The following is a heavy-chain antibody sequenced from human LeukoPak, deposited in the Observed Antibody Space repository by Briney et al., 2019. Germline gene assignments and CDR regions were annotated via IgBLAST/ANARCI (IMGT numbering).Heavy chain of an antibody. CDR1: GFTFSSNV. CDR2: ISGSGDST. J-gene: IGHJ4*02. V-gene: IGHV3-23*01. CDR3: AKDGDFDYGDPGVYFDY. D-gene: IGHD4-17*01. Sequence: PGGSLRLSCAASGFTFSSNVMSWVRQAPGKGLEWVSAISGSGDSTYYADSVKGRFTISRDNSKNTLYLQMNSLRAEDTAVYYCAKDGDFDYGDPGVYFDYWGQGTLVTVSS.